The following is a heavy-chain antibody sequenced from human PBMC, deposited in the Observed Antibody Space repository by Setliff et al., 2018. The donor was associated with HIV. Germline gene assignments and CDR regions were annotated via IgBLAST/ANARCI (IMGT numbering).Heavy chain of an antibody. V-gene: IGHV3-7*02. J-gene: IGHJ4*02. CDR3: AKPRHYDSSGYYHY. Sequence: PGGSLRLSCAASGFTFDDYGMSWVRQAPGKGLEWVANIKQDGSEKNYMDSVKGRFTISRDNAKNSLYLQMNSLRAEDTAVYYCAKPRHYDSSGYYHYWGQGTLVTVSS. CDR1: GFTFDDYG. CDR2: IKQDGSEK. D-gene: IGHD3-22*01.